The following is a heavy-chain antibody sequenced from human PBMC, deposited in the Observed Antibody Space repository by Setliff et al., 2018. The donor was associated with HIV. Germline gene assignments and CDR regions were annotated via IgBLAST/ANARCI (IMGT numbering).Heavy chain of an antibody. V-gene: IGHV5-51*01. D-gene: IGHD1-26*01. CDR2: IYPGDFVT. CDR3: TRRRRAPGIEDLGAY. Sequence: PGESLKISCQASGYSFTNYWIGWVRQMPGKGLEWIGVIYPGDFVTRYGPSFQGQVFISADRSITTAYLQWDSLKASDTAMYYCTRRRRAPGIEDLGAYWGQGTLVTVSS. CDR1: GYSFTNYW. J-gene: IGHJ4*02.